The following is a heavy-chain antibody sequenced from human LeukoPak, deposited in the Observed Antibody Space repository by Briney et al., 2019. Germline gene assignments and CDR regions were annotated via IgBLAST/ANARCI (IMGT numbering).Heavy chain of an antibody. V-gene: IGHV4-59*01. Sequence: SETLSLTCTVSGGSISSYYWSWIRQPPGKGLEWIGYIYYSGSTNYNPSLKSRVTISVDTSKNQFSLKLRSVTAADTAVYYCARADPIVAAAGRLWFDPWGQGTLVTVSS. D-gene: IGHD6-13*01. CDR1: GGSISSYY. CDR3: ARADPIVAAAGRLWFDP. CDR2: IYYSGST. J-gene: IGHJ5*02.